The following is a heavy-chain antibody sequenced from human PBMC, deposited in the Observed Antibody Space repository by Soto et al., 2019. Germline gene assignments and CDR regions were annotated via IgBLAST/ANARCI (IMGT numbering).Heavy chain of an antibody. Sequence: GGSLRLSCAASGFTFSSYWMHWVRQAPGKGLVWVSRINSDGSSTSYADSVKGRFTISRDNAKNTLYLQMNSLRVEDTAVYYCARAEVGYRYGFLFGYWGQGTLVTVSS. D-gene: IGHD5-18*01. CDR3: ARAEVGYRYGFLFGY. J-gene: IGHJ4*02. CDR1: GFTFSSYW. CDR2: INSDGSST. V-gene: IGHV3-74*01.